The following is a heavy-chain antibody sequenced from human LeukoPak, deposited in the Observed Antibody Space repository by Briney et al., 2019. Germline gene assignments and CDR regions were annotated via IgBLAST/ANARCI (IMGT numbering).Heavy chain of an antibody. CDR2: INHSGST. V-gene: IGHV4-34*01. J-gene: IGHJ5*02. Sequence: SETLSLTCAVYGGSFSGYYWSWIRQPPGKGLEWIGEINHSGSTNYNPSLKGRVTISVDTSKNQFSLKLSSVTAADTAVYYCARGRQHIVVVTADRGWFDPWGQGTLVTVSS. CDR1: GGSFSGYY. CDR3: ARGRQHIVVVTADRGWFDP. D-gene: IGHD2-21*02.